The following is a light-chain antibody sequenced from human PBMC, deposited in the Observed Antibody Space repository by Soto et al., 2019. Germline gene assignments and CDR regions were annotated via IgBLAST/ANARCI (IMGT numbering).Light chain of an antibody. CDR3: QQYNDYPWT. CDR1: QSISSW. J-gene: IGKJ1*01. CDR2: KAS. V-gene: IGKV1-5*03. Sequence: DVQMTQSPSTLSASVGDRVTITCRASQSISSWLAWYQQKPGKAPKLLIYKASSLESGVSSRFTGNGSGTEFTLTISSLQPDDFAAYYCQQYNDYPWTFGQGTKVEIK.